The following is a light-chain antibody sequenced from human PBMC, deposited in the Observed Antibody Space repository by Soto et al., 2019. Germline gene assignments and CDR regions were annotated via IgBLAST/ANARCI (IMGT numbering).Light chain of an antibody. V-gene: IGKV3-15*01. CDR3: QQYDGWPRT. Sequence: VMRQSPTTLSVSPGERATLSCRASQRVGINLAWYQQKPGQAPRLLIDSASTRASGIPDRFSGSGSGTEFTLTISSLQSEDFAFFYCQQYDGWPRTFGQGTKVDI. J-gene: IGKJ1*01. CDR1: QRVGIN. CDR2: SAS.